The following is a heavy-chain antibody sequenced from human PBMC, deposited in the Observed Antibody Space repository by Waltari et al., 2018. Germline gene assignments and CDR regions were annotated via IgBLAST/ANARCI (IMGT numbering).Heavy chain of an antibody. D-gene: IGHD3-3*01. Sequence: QVQLQQWGAGLLKPSETLSLTCAVYGGSFSGYYWSWIRQPPGKGLEWIGEINHSGSTNYNPSLKSRVTISVDTSKNQFSLKLSSVTAADTAVYYCARHRAIFGVVYFDYWGQGTLVTVSS. CDR2: INHSGST. J-gene: IGHJ4*02. V-gene: IGHV4-34*01. CDR1: GGSFSGYY. CDR3: ARHRAIFGVVYFDY.